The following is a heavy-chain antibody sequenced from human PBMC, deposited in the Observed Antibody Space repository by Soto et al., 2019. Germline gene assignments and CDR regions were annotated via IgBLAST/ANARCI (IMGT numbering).Heavy chain of an antibody. CDR2: RYDDGST. CDR3: ARGEERVAMPSGY. J-gene: IGHJ4*02. Sequence: PSETLSLTCTASGDSIRNRNYYWGWIRQPPGKGLEWIVSRYDDGSTFYNPSLKRRVSISVDTSKNQFSLKLNSVTAADTAVYYCARGEERVAMPSGYWGQGTLVTVSS. CDR1: GDSIRNRNYY. D-gene: IGHD2-2*01. V-gene: IGHV4-39*07.